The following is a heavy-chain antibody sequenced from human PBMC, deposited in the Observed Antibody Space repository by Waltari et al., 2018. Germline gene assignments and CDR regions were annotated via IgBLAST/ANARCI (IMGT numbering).Heavy chain of an antibody. D-gene: IGHD4-17*01. J-gene: IGHJ4*02. V-gene: IGHV1-2*02. CDR3: ARGQYDYGDYSFDY. CDR1: GYTFSGHY. CDR2: INPNSGGT. Sequence: QVQLVQSGTEVKKPGASVKVSCKASGYTFSGHYMHWVRQAPGQGLAWMGWINPNSGGTNYAQNFQGRVTMTRDTTISPTYMEMSRMRSDDTAVYYCARGQYDYGDYSFDYWGQGTLVTVSS.